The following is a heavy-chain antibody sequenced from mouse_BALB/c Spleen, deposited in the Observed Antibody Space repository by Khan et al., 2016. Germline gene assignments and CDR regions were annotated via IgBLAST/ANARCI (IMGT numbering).Heavy chain of an antibody. CDR3: ARGCILYFDH. Sequence: QVQLKESGPGLVQPSQSLSITCTVSGFSLTSYSIHWVRQSSGKGLEWLGVIWSGGSTDYNAAFISRLSIRKDNSKSQVFFKMNSLQANDTAIYYCARGCILYFDHWGQGTTLTISS. CDR2: IWSGGST. CDR1: GFSLTSYS. J-gene: IGHJ2*01. V-gene: IGHV2-2*02.